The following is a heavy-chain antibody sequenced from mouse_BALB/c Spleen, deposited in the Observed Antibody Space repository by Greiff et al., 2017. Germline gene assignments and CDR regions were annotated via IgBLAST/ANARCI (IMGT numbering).Heavy chain of an antibody. D-gene: IGHD2-12*01. J-gene: IGHJ2*01. V-gene: IGHV1-4*02. CDR2: INPSSGYT. Sequence: QVQLQQSAAELARPGASVKMSCKASGYTFTSYTMHWVKQRPGQGLEWIGYINPSSGYTEYNQKFKDKTTLTADKSSSTAYMQLSSLTSEDSAVYYCARDDVGGFDYWGQGTTLTVSS. CDR1: GYTFTSYT. CDR3: ARDDVGGFDY.